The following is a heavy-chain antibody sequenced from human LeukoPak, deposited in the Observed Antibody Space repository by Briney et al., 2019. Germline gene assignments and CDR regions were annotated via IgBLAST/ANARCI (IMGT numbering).Heavy chain of an antibody. CDR2: IYYSGST. D-gene: IGHD6-13*01. Sequence: SETLSLTCTASGGSISSYYWSWIRQPPGKGLEWIGYIYYSGSTNYNPSLKSRVSISVDTSKNQSSLKLSSVTAADTAVYYCARTTEAHSWRTRYYDYYMDVWGKGTTVTVSS. J-gene: IGHJ6*03. CDR1: GGSISSYY. CDR3: ARTTEAHSWRTRYYDYYMDV. V-gene: IGHV4-59*01.